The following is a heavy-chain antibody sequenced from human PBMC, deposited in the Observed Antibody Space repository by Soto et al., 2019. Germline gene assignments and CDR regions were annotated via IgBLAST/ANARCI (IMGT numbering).Heavy chain of an antibody. Sequence: QVQLVESGGGVVQPGRSLRLSCAASGFTFSSYAMHWVRQAPGKGLEWVAVISYDGSNKYYADSVKGRLTISRDNSKNTLYLQMNSLRAEDTAVYYCARDQGVGATTPGWWGQGTLVTVSS. CDR3: ARDQGVGATTPGW. CDR1: GFTFSSYA. V-gene: IGHV3-30-3*01. D-gene: IGHD1-26*01. CDR2: ISYDGSNK. J-gene: IGHJ4*02.